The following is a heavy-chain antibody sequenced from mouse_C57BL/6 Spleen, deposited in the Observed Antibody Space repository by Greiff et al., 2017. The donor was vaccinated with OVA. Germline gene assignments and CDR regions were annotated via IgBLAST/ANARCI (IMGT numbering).Heavy chain of an antibody. J-gene: IGHJ3*01. CDR3: ARHDYSNYEFAY. Sequence: EVMLVESGGGLVKPGGSLKLSCAASGFTFSSYTMSWVRQTPEKRLEWVATISGGGGNTYYPDSVKGRFTISRDNAKNTLYLQMSSLRSEDTALYYCARHDYSNYEFAYWGQGTLVTVSA. D-gene: IGHD2-5*01. CDR1: GFTFSSYT. CDR2: ISGGGGNT. V-gene: IGHV5-9*01.